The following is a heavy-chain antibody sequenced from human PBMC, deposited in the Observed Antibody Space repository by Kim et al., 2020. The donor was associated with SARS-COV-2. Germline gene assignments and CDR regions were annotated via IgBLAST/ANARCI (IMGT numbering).Heavy chain of an antibody. CDR3: ARKGSAGWYFDL. D-gene: IGHD6-19*01. J-gene: IGHJ2*01. Sequence: SYAHSLTGRFPFSRDSPKNTLYLQMNSGRAGDTAVYYCARKGSAGWYFDLWGRGTLVTVSS. V-gene: IGHV3-53*01.